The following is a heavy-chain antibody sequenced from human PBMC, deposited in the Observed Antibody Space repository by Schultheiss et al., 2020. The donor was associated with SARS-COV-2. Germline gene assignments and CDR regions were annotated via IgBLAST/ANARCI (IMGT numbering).Heavy chain of an antibody. CDR2: ISSSSSYI. CDR1: GFTFSSYS. CDR3: ARDPMVGYPGPTDAFDI. Sequence: GGSLRLSCAASGFTFSSYSMNWVRQAPGKGLEWVSSISSSSSYIYYADSVKGRFTISRDNAKNSLYLQMNSLRAEDTAVYYCARDPMVGYPGPTDAFDIWGQGTIVTVSS. V-gene: IGHV3-21*01. J-gene: IGHJ3*02. D-gene: IGHD3-10*01.